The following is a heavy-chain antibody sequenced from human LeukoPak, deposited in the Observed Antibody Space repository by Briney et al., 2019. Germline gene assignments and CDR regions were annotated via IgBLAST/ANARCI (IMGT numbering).Heavy chain of an antibody. V-gene: IGHV4-59*12. CDR3: AREGGLLDTSSYWYFDL. Sequence: SETLSLTCTVSGGSISSYYWSWIRQPPGKGLEYIGYISYSGSTNYNPSLKNRVTISVDTSKNQFSMKLTSVTAADTAVYYCAREGGLLDTSSYWYFDLWGRGTLVTVSS. D-gene: IGHD3/OR15-3a*01. J-gene: IGHJ2*01. CDR2: ISYSGST. CDR1: GGSISSYY.